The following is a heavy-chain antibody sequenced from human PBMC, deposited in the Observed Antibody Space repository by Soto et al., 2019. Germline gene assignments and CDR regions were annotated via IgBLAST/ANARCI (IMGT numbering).Heavy chain of an antibody. V-gene: IGHV3-7*01. CDR3: ARDVFVVGAYAFDI. CDR1: GFTFSSYW. CDR2: IKQDGSEK. Sequence: GGSLRLSCAASGFTFSSYWMSWVRQAPGKGLEWVANIKQDGSEKYYVDSVKGRFTISRDNAKNSLYLQMNSLRAEDTAVYYCARDVFVVGAYAFDIWGQGTMVTVSS. D-gene: IGHD1-26*01. J-gene: IGHJ3*02.